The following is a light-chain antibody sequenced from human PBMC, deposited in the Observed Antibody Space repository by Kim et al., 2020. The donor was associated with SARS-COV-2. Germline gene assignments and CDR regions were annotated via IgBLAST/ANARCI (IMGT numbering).Light chain of an antibody. CDR3: QAWDSSRGYV. CDR2: QDS. CDR1: KLGDKY. J-gene: IGLJ1*01. Sequence: SYELTQPPSVSVSPGQTASITCSGDKLGDKYACWYQQKPGQSPVLVIYQDSKRPSGIPERFSGSNSGNTATLTISGTQAMDEADYYCQAWDSSRGYVF. V-gene: IGLV3-1*01.